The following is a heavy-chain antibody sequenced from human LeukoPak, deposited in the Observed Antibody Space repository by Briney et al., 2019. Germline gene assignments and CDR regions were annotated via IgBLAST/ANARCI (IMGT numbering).Heavy chain of an antibody. CDR1: GYPFIGQY. J-gene: IGHJ4*02. CDR2: INPNNGDT. CDR3: VRWHYYDARGYYPRGYFDY. Sequence: ASVKVSCKASGYPFIGQYLHWVRRAPGQGLEWMGWINPNNGDTDYAQKFQGRVTMTRDTSISTAYMELSRLTSDDTAVYYCVRWHYYDARGYYPRGYFDYWGQGTLVTVSS. V-gene: IGHV1-2*02. D-gene: IGHD3-22*01.